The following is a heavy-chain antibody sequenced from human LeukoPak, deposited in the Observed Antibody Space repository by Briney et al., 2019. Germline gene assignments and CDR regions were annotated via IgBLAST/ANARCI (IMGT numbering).Heavy chain of an antibody. V-gene: IGHV3-23*01. J-gene: IGHJ3*02. Sequence: PGGSLRLSCAASGFTFSSYAMSWVRQAPGKGLEWVSAISGSGGSTYYADSVKGRFTISRDNSKNTLYLQMNSLRAEDTAVYYCAKSGGRFLEWLLDAFDIWGQGTMVTVSS. CDR2: ISGSGGST. D-gene: IGHD3-3*01. CDR3: AKSGGRFLEWLLDAFDI. CDR1: GFTFSSYA.